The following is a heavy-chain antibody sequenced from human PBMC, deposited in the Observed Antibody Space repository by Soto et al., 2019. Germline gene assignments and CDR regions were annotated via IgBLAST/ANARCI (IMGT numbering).Heavy chain of an antibody. J-gene: IGHJ4*02. D-gene: IGHD3-16*01. V-gene: IGHV3-21*06. CDR3: AKAAYYYYIWGRNDY. Sequence: EVQLVESGGGLVKPGGSLRLSCVASGFTFSGYTMTWVRQAPGKGLEWVASISSSSDYTFYGDSLKGRFTISRDNANNSLHREMSSQRAEDTSGYYCAKAAYYYYIWGRNDYWGQGTLVSVSS. CDR2: ISSSSDYT. CDR1: GFTFSGYT.